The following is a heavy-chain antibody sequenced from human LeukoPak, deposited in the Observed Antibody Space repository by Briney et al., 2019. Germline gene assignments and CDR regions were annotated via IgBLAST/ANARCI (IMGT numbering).Heavy chain of an antibody. J-gene: IGHJ3*02. CDR2: ISSSGSTI. D-gene: IGHD6-19*01. Sequence: PGGSLRLSCAASGFTFSSYEMNWVRQAPGKGLEWVSYISSSGSTIYYADSVKGRFTISRDNAKNSLYLQMNSLRGEDTAVYYCARGLNSSGWDYDAFDIWGQGTMVTVSS. V-gene: IGHV3-48*03. CDR3: ARGLNSSGWDYDAFDI. CDR1: GFTFSSYE.